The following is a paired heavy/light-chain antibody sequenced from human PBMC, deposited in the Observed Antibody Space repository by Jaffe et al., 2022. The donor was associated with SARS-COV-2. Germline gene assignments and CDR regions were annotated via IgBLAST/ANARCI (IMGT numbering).Heavy chain of an antibody. CDR1: GFTFPPYG. Sequence: QVQLVESGGGVVQPGRSLRLSCAASGFTFPPYGFHWVRQAPGKGLEWLAFIWNDGISVDYADSVKGRFTLSRDNSKNTLYLQMNSLRAEDTAIYYCVRDGPNWNYDYWGQGTLVTVSS. V-gene: IGHV3-33*01. J-gene: IGHJ4*02. CDR3: VRDGPNWNYDY. D-gene: IGHD1-1*01. CDR2: IWNDGISV.
Light chain of an antibody. CDR3: ISKTSSNTWV. Sequence: QSALTQPPSVSGSPGQSVTISCTGTSSDVTTYNRVSWYQQPPGTAPKLLIYEVSNRPSGVPDRFSGSKSGNTASLTVSGLQAEDEADYYCISKTSSNTWVLGGGTKLTVL. V-gene: IGLV2-18*02. CDR1: SSDVTTYNR. J-gene: IGLJ3*02. CDR2: EVS.